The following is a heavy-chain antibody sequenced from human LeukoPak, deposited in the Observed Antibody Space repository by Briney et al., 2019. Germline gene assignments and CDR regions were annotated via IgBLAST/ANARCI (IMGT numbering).Heavy chain of an antibody. CDR3: ARLSSGRSTYYFDY. V-gene: IGHV3-21*01. CDR2: ISSSSSYI. D-gene: IGHD1-26*01. J-gene: IGHJ4*02. Sequence: PGGSLRLSCAASGFTFSSYSINWVRQAPGKGLDWVSSISSSSSYIYYADSVKGRFTISRDNAKNSLYLQMNSLRVEDTAVYYCARLSSGRSTYYFDYWGQGTLVTVSS. CDR1: GFTFSSYS.